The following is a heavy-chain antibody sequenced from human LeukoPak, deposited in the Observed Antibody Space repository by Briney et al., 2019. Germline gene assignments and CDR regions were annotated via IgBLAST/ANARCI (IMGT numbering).Heavy chain of an antibody. CDR2: ISGSGGST. Sequence: RGSLRLSCAASGFSFSSYAMTWVRQAPGKGLEWVSAISGSGGSTLYADSVKGRFIISRDNSKNTADLQMNSLSAEDTALYYCAKPGSGYYFDYWGQGTLVTVSS. V-gene: IGHV3-23*01. J-gene: IGHJ4*02. CDR1: GFSFSSYA. CDR3: AKPGSGYYFDY. D-gene: IGHD3-3*01.